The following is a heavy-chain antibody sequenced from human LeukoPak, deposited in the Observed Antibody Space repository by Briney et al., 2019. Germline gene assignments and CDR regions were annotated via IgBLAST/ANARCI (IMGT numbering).Heavy chain of an antibody. Sequence: PGGSLRLSCAASGFTFSSYEMNWVRQAPGKGLEWVSYISSSGSTIYYADSVKGRFTISRDNAKNSLYLQMNSLRAEDTAVYYCARAGLAVAGRGPFDYWGQGTLVTVSS. CDR3: ARAGLAVAGRGPFDY. V-gene: IGHV3-48*03. J-gene: IGHJ4*02. D-gene: IGHD6-19*01. CDR2: ISSSGSTI. CDR1: GFTFSSYE.